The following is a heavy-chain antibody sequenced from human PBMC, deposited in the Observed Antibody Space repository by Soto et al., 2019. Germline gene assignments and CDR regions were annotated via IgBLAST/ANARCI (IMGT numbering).Heavy chain of an antibody. D-gene: IGHD2-2*01. CDR2: IYWDDDK. V-gene: IGHV2-5*02. Sequence: QITLKESGPTLVKPTQTLTLTCTFSGFSLSTSGVGVGWIRQPPGKALEWLALIYWDDDKRYSPSLKSRLTITKDTSKNQVVLTMTNMDPVDTATYYCAHSDVCSSTSCYPDRTPPTGPYNWFDPWGQGTLVTVSS. CDR3: AHSDVCSSTSCYPDRTPPTGPYNWFDP. CDR1: GFSLSTSGVG. J-gene: IGHJ5*02.